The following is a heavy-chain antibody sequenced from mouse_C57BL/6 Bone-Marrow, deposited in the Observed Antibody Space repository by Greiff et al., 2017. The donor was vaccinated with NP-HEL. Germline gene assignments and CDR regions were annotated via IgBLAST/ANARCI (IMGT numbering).Heavy chain of an antibody. V-gene: IGHV1-81*01. J-gene: IGHJ1*03. CDR1: GYTFTSYG. CDR2: IYPRSGNT. CDR3: ARDYGSSWDWYFDV. D-gene: IGHD1-1*01. Sequence: VQGVESGAELARPGASVKLSCKASGYTFTSYGISWVKQRTGQGLEWIGEIYPRSGNTYYNEKFKGKATLTADKSSSTAYMELRSLTSEDSAVYFGARDYGSSWDWYFDVWGTGTTVTVSS.